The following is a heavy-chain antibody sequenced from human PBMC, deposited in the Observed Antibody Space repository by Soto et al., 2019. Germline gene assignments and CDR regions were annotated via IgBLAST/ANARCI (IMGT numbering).Heavy chain of an antibody. Sequence: GGSLRLSCVGTGLNFYDFAMHLVRQAPGKGLEWVSGITWNSRVLAYADSVKGRFTISRGNARNSLYLQMDSLRDEDTALYYCAKGRYDFWSPYYFDSWGQGTPVTSPQ. V-gene: IGHV3-9*01. CDR3: AKGRYDFWSPYYFDS. J-gene: IGHJ4*02. CDR1: GLNFYDFA. CDR2: ITWNSRVL. D-gene: IGHD3-3*01.